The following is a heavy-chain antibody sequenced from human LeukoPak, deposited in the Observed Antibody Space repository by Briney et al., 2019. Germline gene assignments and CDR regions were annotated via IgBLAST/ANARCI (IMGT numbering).Heavy chain of an antibody. CDR2: IYYSGST. V-gene: IGHV4-31*03. D-gene: IGHD4-17*01. J-gene: IGHJ3*02. CDR1: GGSISSGGYY. Sequence: SETLPLTCTVSGGSISSGGYYWSWIRQHPGKGLEWIGYIYYSGSTYYNPSLKSRVTISVDTSKNQFSLKLSSVTAADTAVYYCAREVYGEYAFDIWGQGTMVTVSS. CDR3: AREVYGEYAFDI.